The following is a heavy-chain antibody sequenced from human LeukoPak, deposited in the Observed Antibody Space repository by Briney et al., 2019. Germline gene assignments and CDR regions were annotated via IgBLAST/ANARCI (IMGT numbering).Heavy chain of an antibody. V-gene: IGHV3-23*01. J-gene: IGHJ5*02. CDR3: AKDPDSSWFDP. Sequence: GGTLRLSCAASGFTFSSYGMSWVRQAPGKGLEWVSAISGSGGSTYYADSVKGRFTISRDNSKNTLYLQMNSLRAEDTAVYYCAKDPDSSWFDPWGQGTLVTVSS. CDR1: GFTFSSYG. D-gene: IGHD3-3*01. CDR2: ISGSGGST.